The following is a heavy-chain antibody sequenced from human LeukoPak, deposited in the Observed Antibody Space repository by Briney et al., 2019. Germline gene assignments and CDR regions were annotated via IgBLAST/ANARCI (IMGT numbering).Heavy chain of an antibody. D-gene: IGHD4-17*01. CDR2: IIPILGIA. CDR3: ARGHPDYGDDY. CDR1: GGTFSSYA. V-gene: IGHV1-69*04. Sequence: ASVKVSCKASGGTFSSYAISWVRQAPGQGLEWMGRIIPILGIANYAQKFQGRVTITADKSTSTAYMELSSLRSEDTAVYYCARGHPDYGDDYWGQGTLVTVSS. J-gene: IGHJ4*02.